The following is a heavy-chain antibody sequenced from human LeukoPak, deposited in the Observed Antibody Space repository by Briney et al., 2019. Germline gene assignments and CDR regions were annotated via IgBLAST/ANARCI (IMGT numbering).Heavy chain of an antibody. J-gene: IGHJ1*01. CDR2: IYYSGST. CDR3: AGSSGWYVYFQH. D-gene: IGHD6-19*01. CDR1: GGSISSYY. Sequence: SETLSLTCTVSGGSISSYYWGWIRQPPGKGLEWIGSIYYSGSTYYNPSLESRVTISVDTSKNQFSLKLSSVTAADTAVYSCAGSSGWYVYFQHWGQGTLVTVSS. V-gene: IGHV4-39*01.